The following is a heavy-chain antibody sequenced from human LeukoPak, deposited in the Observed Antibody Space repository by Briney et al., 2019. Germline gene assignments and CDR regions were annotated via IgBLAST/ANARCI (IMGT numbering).Heavy chain of an antibody. D-gene: IGHD5-18*01. Sequence: SETLSLTCTVSGVSISSSSYYWGWIRQPPGKGLEWIGSIYYRGSTYYNPSLKSRLTISVDTSKNQFSLKLSSVTAADTAVYYCARRSSYGYIDFWGQGTLVTVSS. CDR1: GVSISSSSYY. J-gene: IGHJ4*02. V-gene: IGHV4-39*01. CDR2: IYYRGST. CDR3: ARRSSYGYIDF.